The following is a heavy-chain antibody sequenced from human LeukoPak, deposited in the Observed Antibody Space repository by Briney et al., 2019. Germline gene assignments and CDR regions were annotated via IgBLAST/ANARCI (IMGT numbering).Heavy chain of an antibody. D-gene: IGHD2-21*02. CDR1: GFTLSSYG. Sequence: GGSLRLSCAASGFTLSSYGMHWVRQAPGKGLEWVAVIPYDGSNKYYADSVKGRFTISSDNSKNTLYLQMNSLRAEDTAVYYCAKDGGGGDCYFDYWGQGTLVTVSS. CDR2: IPYDGSNK. CDR3: AKDGGGGDCYFDY. V-gene: IGHV3-30*18. J-gene: IGHJ4*02.